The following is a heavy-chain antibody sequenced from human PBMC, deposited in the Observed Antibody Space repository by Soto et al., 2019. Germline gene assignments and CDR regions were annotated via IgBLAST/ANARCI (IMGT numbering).Heavy chain of an antibody. V-gene: IGHV3-23*01. Sequence: EVQLLESGGGLVQPGGSLRLSCAASGFTFSGYAMSWVRQASGKGLEWVAGITDDGVGTYYADSLKGRFSISRDNSKKILYLPMNGMRAEDTVLYYCAKFKAGTYEKYHFDYWGQGTLVTVSS. CDR3: AKFKAGTYEKYHFDY. CDR2: ITDDGVGT. D-gene: IGHD3-10*01. J-gene: IGHJ4*02. CDR1: GFTFSGYA.